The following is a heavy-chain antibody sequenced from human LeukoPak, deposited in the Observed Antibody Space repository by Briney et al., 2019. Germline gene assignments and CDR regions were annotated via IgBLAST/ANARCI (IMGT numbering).Heavy chain of an antibody. J-gene: IGHJ4*02. D-gene: IGHD6-13*01. Sequence: GGSLRLSCAASGFTFSSYAMSWVRQAPGKGLEWVSAISGSGGSTYYADSVKGRFTISRDNSKNTLYLQMNSLRAEDTAVYYCAKDDSSWTRVALDYWGQGTLVTVSS. CDR1: GFTFSSYA. CDR3: AKDDSSWTRVALDY. CDR2: ISGSGGST. V-gene: IGHV3-23*01.